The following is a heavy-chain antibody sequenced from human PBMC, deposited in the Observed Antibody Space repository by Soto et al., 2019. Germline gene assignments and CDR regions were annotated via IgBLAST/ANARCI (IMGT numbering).Heavy chain of an antibody. CDR2: ISWNSGQL. V-gene: IGHV3-9*01. J-gene: IGHJ6*03. CDR1: GFNFGNYA. CDR3: AKDKSTGEYSYYRYMDV. Sequence: EVVLVESGGGLVQPDRPLRLSCEASGFNFGNYAMHWVRQVPGKGLEWVSAISWNSGQLDYADSVRGRFTISRDNGKNSLCLEMNSLRPDDTALYFCAKDKSTGEYSYYRYMDVWGRGTTVIVSS. D-gene: IGHD4-17*01.